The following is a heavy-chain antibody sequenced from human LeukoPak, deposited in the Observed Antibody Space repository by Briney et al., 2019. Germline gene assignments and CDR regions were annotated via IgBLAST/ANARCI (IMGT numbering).Heavy chain of an antibody. CDR1: GFTFSSYS. Sequence: GGSLRLSCAASGFTFSSYSMNWVRQAPGKGLEWVSYISSSSSTIYYADSVKGRFTISRDNAKNSLYLQMNSLRAEDTALYYCAKDLAYGGKQDAFDIWGQGTMVTVSS. J-gene: IGHJ3*02. V-gene: IGHV3-48*04. CDR2: ISSSSSTI. CDR3: AKDLAYGGKQDAFDI. D-gene: IGHD4-23*01.